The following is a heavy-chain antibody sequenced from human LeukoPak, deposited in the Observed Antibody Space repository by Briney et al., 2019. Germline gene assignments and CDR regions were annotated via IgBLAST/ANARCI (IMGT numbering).Heavy chain of an antibody. CDR2: IYSSGST. CDR3: ARKREGPTTGIDS. V-gene: IGHV4-39*07. Sequence: SETLSLTCTVSGGSISSSNSYWGWIRQSPGTGLEWIGNIYSSGSTYYNPSLKSRATISIDTSENQFSLKLSSVTAADTAVYYCARKREGPTTGIDSWGQGTLVTVSS. CDR1: GGSISSSNSY. J-gene: IGHJ4*02. D-gene: IGHD1-26*01.